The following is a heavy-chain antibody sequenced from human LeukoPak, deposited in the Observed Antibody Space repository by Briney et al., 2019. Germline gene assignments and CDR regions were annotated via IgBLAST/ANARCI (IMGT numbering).Heavy chain of an antibody. CDR3: ARGEDSGSYLVY. V-gene: IGHV1-46*01. Sequence: ASVKVSCKASGNTFTSFHIHWVRQAPGQGLEYMGIIKVYGDTTIYAQRFQGRITMTRDTSTSTVYMELSSLNSEDTAVYYCARGEDSGSYLVYWGQGTLVTVSS. CDR2: IKVYGDTT. D-gene: IGHD1-26*01. J-gene: IGHJ4*02. CDR1: GNTFTSFH.